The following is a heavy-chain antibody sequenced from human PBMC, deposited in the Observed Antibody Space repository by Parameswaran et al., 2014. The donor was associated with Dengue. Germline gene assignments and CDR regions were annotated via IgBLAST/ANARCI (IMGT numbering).Heavy chain of an antibody. Sequence: PGKGLEWIGEINHSRSTNYNPSLKSRVTISVDTSKNQFSLRLSSVTAADTAVYYCARSRRYNIPPGPLRRDYYGMDVWGRGTTVTVSS. CDR3: ARSRRYNIPPGPLRRDYYGMDV. V-gene: IGHV4-34*01. CDR2: INHSRST. D-gene: IGHD1-14*01. J-gene: IGHJ6*02.